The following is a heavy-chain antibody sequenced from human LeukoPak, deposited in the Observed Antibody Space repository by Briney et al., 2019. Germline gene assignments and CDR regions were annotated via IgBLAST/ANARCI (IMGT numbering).Heavy chain of an antibody. Sequence: GGSLRLSCAASGFTVSSNYMSWVRQAPGKGLEWVSVIYSGGSTYYADSVKGRFTIPRDNSKNTLYLQMNSLRAEDTAVYYCAREKEYSGYDLFDYWGQGTLVTVSS. D-gene: IGHD5-12*01. CDR3: AREKEYSGYDLFDY. CDR1: GFTVSSNY. J-gene: IGHJ4*02. V-gene: IGHV3-53*01. CDR2: IYSGGST.